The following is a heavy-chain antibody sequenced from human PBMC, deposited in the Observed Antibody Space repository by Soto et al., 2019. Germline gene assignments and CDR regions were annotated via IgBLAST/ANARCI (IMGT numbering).Heavy chain of an antibody. Sequence: SETLSLTCTVSGGSISSYYWSWIRQPPGKGLEWIGYIYYSGSTNYNPSLKSRVTISVDTSKNQFSLKLSSVTAADTAVYYCANYPTMVRVYWGQGTLVTVSS. D-gene: IGHD3-10*01. V-gene: IGHV4-59*01. J-gene: IGHJ4*02. CDR2: IYYSGST. CDR1: GGSISSYY. CDR3: ANYPTMVRVY.